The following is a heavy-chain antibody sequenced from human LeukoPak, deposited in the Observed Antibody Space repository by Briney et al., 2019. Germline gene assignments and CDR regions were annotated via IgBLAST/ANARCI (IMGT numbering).Heavy chain of an antibody. CDR3: AIPTVSAFDD. CDR2: INPNSGGT. CDR1: RYTFTGYY. Sequence: GASVKVSCKASRYTFTGYYMHSVRHAPGQGLEWMGRINPNSGGTNYAQKFQGRVTMNRDTTSSTAYRELSRLRSNDTAVYYCAIPTVSAFDDWGQGTLVTVSS. J-gene: IGHJ4*02. V-gene: IGHV1-2*06. D-gene: IGHD4-17*01.